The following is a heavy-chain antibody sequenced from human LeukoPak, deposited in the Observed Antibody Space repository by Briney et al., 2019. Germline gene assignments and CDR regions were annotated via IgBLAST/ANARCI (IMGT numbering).Heavy chain of an antibody. CDR1: GYSFTSYW. V-gene: IGHV5-51*01. Sequence: GESLKISCKVSGYSFTSYWIAWVRQMPGKGPECMGIIDPGDSDTRYSPSFQGQVTISVDRSITTAFLHWSSLKASDTAIYYCAREYVGAFGLWGQGTLVTVSS. CDR3: AREYVGAFGL. D-gene: IGHD1-26*01. J-gene: IGHJ4*02. CDR2: IDPGDSDT.